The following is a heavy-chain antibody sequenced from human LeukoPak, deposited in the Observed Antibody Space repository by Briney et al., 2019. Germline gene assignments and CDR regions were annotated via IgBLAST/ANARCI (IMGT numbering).Heavy chain of an antibody. V-gene: IGHV4-59*01. CDR1: GGSISNYY. Sequence: TSSETLSLTCSVSGGSISNYYRSWIRQPPGKGLEWIGSMYYSGSTNYNPSLKSRATISEDTSKKQFSLKLSSATAADTAVYYCARAGYDTSGFWYFDLWGRGTLVTVSS. D-gene: IGHD3-22*01. CDR2: MYYSGST. CDR3: ARAGYDTSGFWYFDL. J-gene: IGHJ2*01.